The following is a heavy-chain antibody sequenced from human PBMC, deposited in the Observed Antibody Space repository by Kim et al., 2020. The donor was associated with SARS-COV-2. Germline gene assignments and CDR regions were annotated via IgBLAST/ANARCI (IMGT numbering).Heavy chain of an antibody. J-gene: IGHJ6*02. V-gene: IGHV3-23*01. CDR3: AKDQSGNYYYYSGIDV. CDR1: GFRFSSHA. D-gene: IGHD1-26*01. CDR2: ISGGGDTI. Sequence: GGSLRLSCVASGFRFSSHAMTWVRQAPGKGLERVSIISGGGDTIYYADSVKGRFTVSRDNSKNTLYLQMNSLRAEDTALYFCAKDQSGNYYYYSGIDVWGPGTTVTVSS.